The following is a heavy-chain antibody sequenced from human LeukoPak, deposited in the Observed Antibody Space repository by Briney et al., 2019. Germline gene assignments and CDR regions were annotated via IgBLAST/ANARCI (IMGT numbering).Heavy chain of an antibody. CDR2: FDPEDGET. Sequence: GASVKVSCKVSGYTLTELSMHWVRQAPGKGLEWMGGFDPEDGETIYAQKFQGRVTMTEDTSTDTAYMELSSLRSEDTAVYYCATDHKMAKLRYYYGMDVWGQGTTVTVSS. CDR1: GYTLTELS. CDR3: ATDHKMAKLRYYYGMDV. J-gene: IGHJ6*02. V-gene: IGHV1-24*01. D-gene: IGHD5-24*01.